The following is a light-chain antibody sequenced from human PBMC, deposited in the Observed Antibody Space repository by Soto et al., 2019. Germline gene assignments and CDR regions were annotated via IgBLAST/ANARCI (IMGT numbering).Light chain of an antibody. CDR3: QKYNSAART. Sequence: DIQMTQSPSSLSASVGDRVTITCRASQGISNYLAWYQQKPGKVPKLLIYTASTLQSGVPSRFSGSGSGTDFTLTISSLQHEDVATYYCQKYNSAARTFGQGTKVEIK. J-gene: IGKJ1*01. CDR2: TAS. V-gene: IGKV1-27*01. CDR1: QGISNY.